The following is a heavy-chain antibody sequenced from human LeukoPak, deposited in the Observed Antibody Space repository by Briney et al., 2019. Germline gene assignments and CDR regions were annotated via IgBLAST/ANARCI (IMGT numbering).Heavy chain of an antibody. CDR1: GFTFSRYA. V-gene: IGHV3-30*18. CDR2: ISHDGSNK. Sequence: GGSLRLSCVGSGFTFSRYAMNWVRLAPGKGLEWVALISHDGSNKYFADSVKGRFTISRDNSKNTLYLQMKSLRGDDTAVYYCAKDEAAVLRFFDWKSPTDFCGQGTLVTVSS. D-gene: IGHD3-9*01. J-gene: IGHJ4*02. CDR3: AKDEAAVLRFFDWKSPTDF.